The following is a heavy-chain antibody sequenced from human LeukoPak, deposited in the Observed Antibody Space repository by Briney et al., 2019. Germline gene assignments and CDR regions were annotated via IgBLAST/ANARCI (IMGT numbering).Heavy chain of an antibody. CDR2: IAYDGRNK. D-gene: IGHD2-15*01. CDR1: GFTFSNYA. V-gene: IGHV3-30-3*01. Sequence: GGSLRLSCVASGFTFSNYAMHWVRQAPGKGLEWVAVIAYDGRNKFYADSLKGRFSISRDNSMNTLYLQMNTLRTEDTAVYYCATQPCDSGSCFLGHWGQGTVVTLS. J-gene: IGHJ4*02. CDR3: ATQPCDSGSCFLGH.